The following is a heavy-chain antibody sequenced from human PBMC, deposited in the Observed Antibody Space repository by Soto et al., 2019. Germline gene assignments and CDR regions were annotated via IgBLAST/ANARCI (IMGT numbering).Heavy chain of an antibody. CDR1: GGSISSGDYY. Sequence: SETLSLTCTVSGGSISSGDYYWSWIRQPPGKGLEWIGYIYYSGSTYYNPSLKSRVTISVDTSKNQFSLKLSSVTAADTAVYYCARVVTPGYSSSWYGNWFDPWGQGTLVTVS. CDR2: IYYSGST. V-gene: IGHV4-30-4*01. D-gene: IGHD6-13*01. J-gene: IGHJ5*02. CDR3: ARVVTPGYSSSWYGNWFDP.